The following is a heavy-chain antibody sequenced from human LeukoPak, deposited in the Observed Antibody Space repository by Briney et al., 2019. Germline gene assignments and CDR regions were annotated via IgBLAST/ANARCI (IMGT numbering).Heavy chain of an antibody. CDR1: GGSISSGGYS. Sequence: ASETLSLTCAVSGGSISSGGYSWSWIRQPPGKGLEWIGYIYHSGSTYYNPSLKSRVTISVDRSKNQFSLKLSSVTAADTAVYYCACSITIFGVVQEGFDYWGQGTLVTVSS. J-gene: IGHJ4*02. CDR2: IYHSGST. D-gene: IGHD3-3*01. CDR3: ACSITIFGVVQEGFDY. V-gene: IGHV4-30-2*01.